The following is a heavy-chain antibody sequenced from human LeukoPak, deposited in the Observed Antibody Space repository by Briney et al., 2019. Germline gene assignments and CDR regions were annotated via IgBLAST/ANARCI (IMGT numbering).Heavy chain of an antibody. Sequence: GASVKVSCKASGGTFSSYAISWVRQAPGQGLEWMGGIIPIFGTANYAQKFQGRVTITADESTSTAYMELSSLRSEDTAVYYCARVGITIFGVVIKSCNWFDPWGQGTLVTVSS. D-gene: IGHD3-3*01. CDR2: IIPIFGTA. J-gene: IGHJ5*02. V-gene: IGHV1-69*13. CDR1: GGTFSSYA. CDR3: ARVGITIFGVVIKSCNWFDP.